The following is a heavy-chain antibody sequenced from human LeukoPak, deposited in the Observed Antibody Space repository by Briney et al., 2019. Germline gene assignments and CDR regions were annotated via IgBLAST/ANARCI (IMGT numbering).Heavy chain of an antibody. CDR2: INPNSGGT. CDR3: ARVIVATFASDY. Sequence: ASVKVSCKASGYTFTGYYMHWVRQAPGQGLEWMGWINPNSGGTNYAQKFQGRVTMTRDTSISTAYMELSRLRSDDTAVYYCARVIVATFASDYWGQGTLVTVSS. D-gene: IGHD5-12*01. V-gene: IGHV1-2*02. CDR1: GYTFTGYY. J-gene: IGHJ4*02.